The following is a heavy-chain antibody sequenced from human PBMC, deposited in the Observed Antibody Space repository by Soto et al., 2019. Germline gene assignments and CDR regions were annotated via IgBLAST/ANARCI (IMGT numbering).Heavy chain of an antibody. CDR1: GGSISSGDYY. CDR3: ASLSLYDFWSGMDV. D-gene: IGHD3-3*01. J-gene: IGHJ6*02. V-gene: IGHV4-30-4*01. Sequence: SETLSLTCTVSGGSISSGDYYWSWIRQPPGKGLEWIGYIYYSGSTYYNPSLKSRVTVSVDTSKNQFSLKPSSVTAADTAVYYCASLSLYDFWSGMDVWGQGTTVTVSS. CDR2: IYYSGST.